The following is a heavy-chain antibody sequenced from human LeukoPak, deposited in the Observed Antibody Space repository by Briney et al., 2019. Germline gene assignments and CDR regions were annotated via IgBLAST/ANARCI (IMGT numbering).Heavy chain of an antibody. Sequence: KPSETLSLTCTVSGGSISSYYWSWIRQPPGKGLEWIGYIYYSGSTYYNPSLKSRVTISVDTSKNQFSLKLSSVTAADTAVYYCASHPLGLPYGSGSYGWGQGTLVTVSS. CDR3: ASHPLGLPYGSGSYG. CDR2: IYYSGST. J-gene: IGHJ4*02. D-gene: IGHD3-10*01. V-gene: IGHV4-59*12. CDR1: GGSISSYY.